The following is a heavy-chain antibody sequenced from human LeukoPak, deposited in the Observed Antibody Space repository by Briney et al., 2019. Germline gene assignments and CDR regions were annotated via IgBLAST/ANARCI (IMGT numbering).Heavy chain of an antibody. V-gene: IGHV4-31*03. CDR3: ASAYCTTTYCYIDY. Sequence: KASETLSLTCTVSGGSISSGGYYWNWIRQHPGKGLEWIGYICYSGSTCYNPSLQSRVTISVDTSKNQFSLKLRSVTAADTAVYYCASAYCTTTYCYIDYWGQGTLVTASS. CDR1: GGSISSGGYY. J-gene: IGHJ4*02. D-gene: IGHD2-2*02. CDR2: ICYSGST.